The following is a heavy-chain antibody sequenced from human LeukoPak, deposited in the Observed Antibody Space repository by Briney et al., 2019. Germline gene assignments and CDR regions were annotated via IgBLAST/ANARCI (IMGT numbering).Heavy chain of an antibody. CDR1: GGTFSSYA. V-gene: IGHV1-69*05. Sequence: SVKVSCKASGGTFSSYAISWVRQAPGQGLQWMGRIIPIFGTANYAQKFQGRVTITTDESTSTAYMELSSLRSEDTAVYYCARDMGTAMVTTDYWGQGTLVTVSS. J-gene: IGHJ4*02. CDR2: IIPIFGTA. CDR3: ARDMGTAMVTTDY. D-gene: IGHD5-18*01.